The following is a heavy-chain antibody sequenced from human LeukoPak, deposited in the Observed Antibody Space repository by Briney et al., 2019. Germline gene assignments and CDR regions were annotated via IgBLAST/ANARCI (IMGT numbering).Heavy chain of an antibody. CDR3: ARDYSSPGNFDY. J-gene: IGHJ4*02. CDR2: ISSRSSYI. CDR1: GFTFSSYS. V-gene: IGHV3-21*01. Sequence: GGSLRRSCAASGFTFSSYSMNWVREAPGKGLEWVSSISSRSSYIYYADSVRGRFTISRDNAKNSLYLQMNRLRAEDTAVYYCARDYSSPGNFDYWGKRTLVTVYS. D-gene: IGHD6-13*01.